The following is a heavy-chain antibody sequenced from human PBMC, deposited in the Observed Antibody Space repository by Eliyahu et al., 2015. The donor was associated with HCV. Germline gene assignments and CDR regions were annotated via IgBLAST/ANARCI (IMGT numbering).Heavy chain of an antibody. J-gene: IGHJ4*02. CDR2: ISYDGSNK. CDR3: ARGSGAYYDSSGYPSDY. CDR1: GFTFSSYA. V-gene: IGHV3-30*04. D-gene: IGHD3-22*01. Sequence: QVQLVESGGGVVQPGRSLRLXCAASGFTFSSYAMHWVRQAPGKGAEWVAVISYDGSNKYYADSVKGRFTISRDNSKNTLYLQMNSLRAEDTAVYYCARGSGAYYDSSGYPSDYWGQGTLVTVSS.